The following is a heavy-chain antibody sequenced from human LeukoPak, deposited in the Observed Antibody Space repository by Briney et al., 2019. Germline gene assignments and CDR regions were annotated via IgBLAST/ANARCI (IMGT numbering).Heavy chain of an antibody. Sequence: KPSETLSLTCTVSGDSISSGNYYWNWIRQPPEKGLEWIGYTHYSGSTKYNPSLKSRLTMSLDTSKNQFSLRLSSVTAADTAVYFCARGAAGTGAADYWGQGTLVTVSS. CDR1: GDSISSGNYY. D-gene: IGHD6-13*01. J-gene: IGHJ4*02. V-gene: IGHV4-61*01. CDR3: ARGAAGTGAADY. CDR2: THYSGST.